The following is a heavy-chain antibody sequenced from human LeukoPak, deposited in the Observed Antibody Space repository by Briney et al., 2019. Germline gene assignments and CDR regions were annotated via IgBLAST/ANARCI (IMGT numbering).Heavy chain of an antibody. D-gene: IGHD6-19*01. J-gene: IGHJ4*02. CDR3: ARDSGIAVAGNFDY. CDR2: ISYDGSNK. Sequence: GGSLRLSCAASGFTFSSYAMHWVRQAPGKGLEWVAVISYDGSNKYYADSVKGRFTISRDNSKNTLYLQMNSLRAEDTAVYYCARDSGIAVAGNFDYWGQGTPVTVSS. V-gene: IGHV3-30-3*01. CDR1: GFTFSSYA.